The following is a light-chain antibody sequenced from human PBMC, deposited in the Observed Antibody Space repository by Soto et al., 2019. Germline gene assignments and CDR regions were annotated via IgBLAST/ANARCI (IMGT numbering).Light chain of an antibody. CDR1: QSFSSS. J-gene: IGKJ4*01. CDR2: DAS. V-gene: IGKV3-15*01. Sequence: IVMTQSPATLSVSPGERATLSCRASQSFSSSLAWYQQKPGQAPRLLIYDASARATGIPARFSGSGSGTEFTLTISSLQSEDFAVYSCQQYNNWPFTFGGGPKVEI. CDR3: QQYNNWPFT.